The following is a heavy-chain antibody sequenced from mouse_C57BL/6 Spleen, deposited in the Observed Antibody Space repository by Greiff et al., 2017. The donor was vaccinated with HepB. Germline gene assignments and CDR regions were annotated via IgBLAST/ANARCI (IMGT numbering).Heavy chain of an antibody. J-gene: IGHJ4*01. CDR3: ARGMGAMDY. V-gene: IGHV1-82*01. CDR2: VYPGDGDT. Sequence: QVQLKESGPELVKPGASVKISCKASGYAFSSSWMNWVKQRPGKGLEWIGRVYPGDGDTNYNGKFKGKATLTADKSSSTAYMQLSSLTSEDSAVYFCARGMGAMDYWGQGTSVTVSS. CDR1: GYAFSSSW.